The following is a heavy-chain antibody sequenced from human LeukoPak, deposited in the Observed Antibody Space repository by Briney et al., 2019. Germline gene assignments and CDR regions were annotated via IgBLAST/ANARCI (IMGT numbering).Heavy chain of an antibody. J-gene: IGHJ5*02. CDR2: IYTSRST. V-gene: IGHV4-4*07. Sequence: SETLSLNCTVSGGSISSYYWSWIRQPAGKGLEWIGRIYTSRSTNYNPSLESRVTMSVDTSKNQFSLQLSPVTAADTAVYFCAGGLAAAYDYNWFDHWGQGTLVSVSS. CDR1: GGSISSYY. CDR3: AGGLAAAYDYNWFDH. D-gene: IGHD5-12*01.